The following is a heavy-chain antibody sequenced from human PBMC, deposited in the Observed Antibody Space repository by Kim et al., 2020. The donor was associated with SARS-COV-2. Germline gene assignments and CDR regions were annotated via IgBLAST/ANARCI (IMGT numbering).Heavy chain of an antibody. Sequence: ASVKVSCKASGYTFTSYGISWVRQAPGQGLEWMGWISAYNGNTNYAQKLQGRVTMTTDASTSTAYMELRSLRSDDTAVYYCARDRVVRGVIITTALYYYYGMDVWVQGTTVTVSS. D-gene: IGHD3-10*01. V-gene: IGHV1-18*01. CDR3: ARDRVVRGVIITTALYYYYGMDV. CDR2: ISAYNGNT. CDR1: GYTFTSYG. J-gene: IGHJ6*02.